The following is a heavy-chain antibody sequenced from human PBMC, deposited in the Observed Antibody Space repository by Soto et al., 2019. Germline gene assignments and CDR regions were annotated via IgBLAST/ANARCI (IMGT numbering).Heavy chain of an antibody. Sequence: ASVKVSCKVSGYTLTELSMHWVRQAPGKGLEWMGGFDPEDGETIYAQKFQGRVTMTEDTSTDTAYMELSSLRSEDTAVYYCAMIRAARPYYYYGMDVWGQGTTVTVSS. CDR3: AMIRAARPYYYYGMDV. CDR1: GYTLTELS. V-gene: IGHV1-24*01. J-gene: IGHJ6*02. D-gene: IGHD6-6*01. CDR2: FDPEDGET.